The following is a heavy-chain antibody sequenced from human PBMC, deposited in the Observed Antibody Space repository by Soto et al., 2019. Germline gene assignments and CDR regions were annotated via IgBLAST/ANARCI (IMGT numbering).Heavy chain of an antibody. CDR1: SGSIRSTGYH. CDR3: ASGLSGSYGPEYLQF. V-gene: IGHV4-31*03. J-gene: IGHJ1*01. D-gene: IGHD3-9*01. CDR2: IYYSGGT. Sequence: SETLSLTCTVSSGSIRSTGYHWSWIRQHPGKGPEWIGYIYYSGGTNYNPSLESRVTISADTSKNQFSLKLTSVTGADTAVYYCASGLSGSYGPEYLQFWGQGTLVT.